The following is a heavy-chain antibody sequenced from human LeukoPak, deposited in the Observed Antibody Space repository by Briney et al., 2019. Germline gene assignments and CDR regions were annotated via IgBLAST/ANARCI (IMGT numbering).Heavy chain of an antibody. J-gene: IGHJ4*02. Sequence: GGSLRLSCAASGFSFSNTWMSWVRQAPGKGLEWVGRIQPNTYGGAAEYATSVKGRFTISRDDSKNTLYLQMNSLESDDTAVYFCTTAHWWELIPFDYWGQGTLVTVSS. CDR1: GFSFSNTW. CDR3: TTAHWWELIPFDY. CDR2: IQPNTYGGAA. V-gene: IGHV3-15*01. D-gene: IGHD2-15*01.